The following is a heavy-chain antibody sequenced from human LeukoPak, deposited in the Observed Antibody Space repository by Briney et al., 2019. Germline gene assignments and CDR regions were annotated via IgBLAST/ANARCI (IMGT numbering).Heavy chain of an antibody. D-gene: IGHD3-16*01. Sequence: GSLRLSCTASGFTFGDYAMSWVRQPPGKGLEWIGYIYYSGSTNYNPSLKSRVTISVDTSKNQFSLKLSSVTAADTAVYYCARETSQKGAHYMDVWGKGTTVTISS. CDR1: GFTFGDYA. J-gene: IGHJ6*03. CDR3: ARETSQKGAHYMDV. V-gene: IGHV4-59*01. CDR2: IYYSGST.